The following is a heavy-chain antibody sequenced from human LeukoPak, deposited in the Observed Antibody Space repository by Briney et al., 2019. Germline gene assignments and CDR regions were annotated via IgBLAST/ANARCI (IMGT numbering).Heavy chain of an antibody. D-gene: IGHD2-21*01. J-gene: IGHJ4*02. CDR1: GFTFSDYS. Sequence: GGSLRLSCVASGFTFSDYSMNWVRQAPGKGLEWVPSITSSGTYIYYADSVKGRFTISRDNAKNSLYLQMNSLRVEDTAVYYCARDRANIVVVSASEYWGQGTLVTVSS. V-gene: IGHV3-21*01. CDR3: ARDRANIVVVSASEY. CDR2: ITSSGTYI.